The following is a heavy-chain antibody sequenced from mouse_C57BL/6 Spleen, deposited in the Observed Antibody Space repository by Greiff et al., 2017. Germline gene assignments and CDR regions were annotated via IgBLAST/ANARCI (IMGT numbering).Heavy chain of an antibody. CDR2: ISYDGSN. CDR3: AREGGYGFDV. J-gene: IGHJ1*03. Sequence: EVQLQESGPGLVKPSQSLSLTCSVTGYSITSGYYWNWIRQFPGNKLEWMAYISYDGSNNYNPSLKNRISITRDTSTSQFFLKLSSVTTEDTATYYCAREGGYGFDVWGTGTTVTVSS. V-gene: IGHV3-6*01. CDR1: GYSITSGYY. D-gene: IGHD3-1*01.